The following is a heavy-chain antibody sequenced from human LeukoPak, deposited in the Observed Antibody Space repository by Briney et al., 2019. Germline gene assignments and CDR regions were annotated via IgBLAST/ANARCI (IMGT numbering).Heavy chain of an antibody. Sequence: GGSLRLSCAASGLTFSGYAMNWVRQASGKGLEWVSGINENGRKTYYADSVKGRFSISRDNSKNTLYLQMSDLRAEDTAVYFCAKITMARTPNYWGQGTLVTVSS. J-gene: IGHJ4*02. CDR3: AKITMARTPNY. V-gene: IGHV3-23*01. CDR2: INENGRKT. CDR1: GLTFSGYA. D-gene: IGHD3-10*01.